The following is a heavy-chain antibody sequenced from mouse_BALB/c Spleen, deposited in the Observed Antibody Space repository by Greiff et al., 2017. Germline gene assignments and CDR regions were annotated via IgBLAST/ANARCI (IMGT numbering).Heavy chain of an antibody. CDR2: ISYSGST. D-gene: IGHD2-2*01. Sequence: EVQRVESGPGLVKPSQSLSLTCTVTGYSITSDYVWNWIRQFPGNKLEWTGFISYSGSTSYNPSLKSRISITRDTSKNQFFLELNSVTTEDTATYYCARAEYGYGGGAWFAYWGQGTLVTVSA. J-gene: IGHJ3*01. V-gene: IGHV3-2*02. CDR1: GYSITSDYV. CDR3: ARAEYGYGGGAWFAY.